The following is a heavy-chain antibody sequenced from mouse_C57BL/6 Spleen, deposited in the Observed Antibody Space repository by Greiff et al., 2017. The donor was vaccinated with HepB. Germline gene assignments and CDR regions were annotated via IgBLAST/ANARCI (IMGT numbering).Heavy chain of an antibody. CDR3: VRDGSSWFAY. Sequence: VQLQQSGAELVKPGASVKLSCKASGYTFTSYWMHWVKQRPGQGLEWIGMIHPNSGSTNYNEKFKSKATLTVDKSSSTAYMQLSSLTSEDSAVYYWVRDGSSWFAYWGQGTLVTVSA. D-gene: IGHD1-1*01. V-gene: IGHV1-64*01. CDR2: IHPNSGST. CDR1: GYTFTSYW. J-gene: IGHJ3*01.